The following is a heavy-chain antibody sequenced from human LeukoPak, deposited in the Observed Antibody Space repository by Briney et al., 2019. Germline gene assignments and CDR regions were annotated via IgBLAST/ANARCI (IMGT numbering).Heavy chain of an antibody. V-gene: IGHV3-23*01. CDR1: GFTFDDYA. CDR2: ISGSGGST. J-gene: IGHJ4*02. CDR3: AKATLRAVYYFDY. D-gene: IGHD2/OR15-2a*01. Sequence: PSRSLRLSCAASGFTFDDYAMHWVRQAPGKGLEWVSGISGSGGSTYYADSVKGRFTISRDNSKNTLYLQMNSLRAEDTAVYYCAKATLRAVYYFDYWGQGTLVTVSS.